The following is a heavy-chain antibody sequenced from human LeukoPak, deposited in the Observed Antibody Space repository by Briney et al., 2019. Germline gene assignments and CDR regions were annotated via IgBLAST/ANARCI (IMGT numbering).Heavy chain of an antibody. CDR1: GFTFSSYW. D-gene: IGHD5-24*01. CDR2: ISSSSSYI. J-gene: IGHJ4*02. Sequence: GGSLRLSCAASGFTFSSYWMSWVRQAPGKGLEWVSSISSSSSYIYYADSVKGRFTISRDNAKNSLYLQMNSLRAEDTAVYYCARDAEMATISSYFDYWGQGTLVTVSS. V-gene: IGHV3-21*01. CDR3: ARDAEMATISSYFDY.